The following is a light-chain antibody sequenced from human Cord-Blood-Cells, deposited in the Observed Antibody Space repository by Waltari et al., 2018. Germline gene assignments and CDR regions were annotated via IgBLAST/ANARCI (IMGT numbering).Light chain of an antibody. V-gene: IGLV2-23*01. CDR1: SSDVGGYNY. J-gene: IGLJ3*02. Sequence: SALTQPPSASGSPGQSVPISCTGTSSDVGGYNYVSWYQQHPGKAPKLMIYEGSKRPSGVSNRFSGSKSGNTASLTISGLQAEDEADYYCCSYAGSSTLVFGGGTKLTVL. CDR3: CSYAGSSTLV. CDR2: EGS.